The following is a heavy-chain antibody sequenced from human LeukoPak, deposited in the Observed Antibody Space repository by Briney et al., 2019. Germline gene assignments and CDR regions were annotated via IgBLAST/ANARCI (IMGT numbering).Heavy chain of an antibody. D-gene: IGHD6-6*01. CDR1: GYTFTGYY. CDR3: ARVTSAIAPQGY. Sequence: ASVKVSCKASGYTFTGYYMHWVRQAPGQGLEWMGWISPNSGGTNYAQKFQGRVTMTRDTSISTAYMELSRLRSDDTAVYYCARVTSAIAPQGYWGQGTLVTVSS. J-gene: IGHJ4*02. CDR2: ISPNSGGT. V-gene: IGHV1-2*02.